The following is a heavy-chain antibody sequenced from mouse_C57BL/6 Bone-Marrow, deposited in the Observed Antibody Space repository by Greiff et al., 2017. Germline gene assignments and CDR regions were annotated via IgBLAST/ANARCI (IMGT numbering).Heavy chain of an antibody. CDR1: GFTFSSYA. Sequence: EVKLVESGGGLVKPGGSLKLSCAASGFTFSSYAMSWVRQTPEKRLEWVATISDGGSYTYYPDNVKGRFTISRDNAKNNLYLQMSHLKSEDTAMYYCTRGLGPYFDYWGQGTTLTVSS. CDR3: TRGLGPYFDY. CDR2: ISDGGSYT. D-gene: IGHD3-3*01. J-gene: IGHJ2*01. V-gene: IGHV5-4*03.